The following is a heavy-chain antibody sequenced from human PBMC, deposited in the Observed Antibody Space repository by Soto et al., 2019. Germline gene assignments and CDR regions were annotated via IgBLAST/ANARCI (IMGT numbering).Heavy chain of an antibody. CDR1: GVSISDTSYY. J-gene: IGHJ4*02. CDR3: ARQGSY. Sequence: QLQLQESGPGLVKPSETLSLTCNVSGVSISDTSYYWGWIRQPPGKGLEWIGTIYFNGSTFYNPSLKSRLTISVDTSKNQFSLRLTSVTASDTAVYYCARQGSYWGQGTLVAVSS. CDR2: IYFNGST. V-gene: IGHV4-39*01.